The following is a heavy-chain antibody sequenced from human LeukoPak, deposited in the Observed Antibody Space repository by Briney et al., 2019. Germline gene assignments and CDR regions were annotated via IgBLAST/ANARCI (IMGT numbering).Heavy chain of an antibody. Sequence: ASVKVSCKASGYTFTSYYMHWVRQAPGQGLEWMGIINPSGGSTSYAQKFQGRVTMTRNTSISTAYMELSSLRSEDTAVYYCARVQWFGELLNYGMDVWGQGTTVTVSS. D-gene: IGHD3-10*01. J-gene: IGHJ6*02. CDR3: ARVQWFGELLNYGMDV. CDR1: GYTFTSYY. V-gene: IGHV1-46*01. CDR2: INPSGGST.